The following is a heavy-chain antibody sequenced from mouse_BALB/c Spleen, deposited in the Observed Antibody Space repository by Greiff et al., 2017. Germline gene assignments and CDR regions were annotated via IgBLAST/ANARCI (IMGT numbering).Heavy chain of an antibody. CDR2: INSNGGST. Sequence: EVKLVESGGGLVQPGGSLKLSCAASGFTFSSYGMSWVRQTPDKRLELVATINSNGGSTYYPDSVKGRFTISRDNAKNTLYLQMSSLKSEDTAMYYCARDRGYDYYAMDYWGQGTSVTVSS. CDR3: ARDRGYDYYAMDY. J-gene: IGHJ4*01. V-gene: IGHV5-6-3*01. CDR1: GFTFSSYG. D-gene: IGHD2-2*01.